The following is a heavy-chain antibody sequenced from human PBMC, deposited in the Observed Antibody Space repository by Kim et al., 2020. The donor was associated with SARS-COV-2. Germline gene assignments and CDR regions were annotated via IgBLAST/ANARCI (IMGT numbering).Heavy chain of an antibody. Sequence: SETLSLTCAVYGGSFSGYYWSWIRQPPGKGLEWIGEINHSGSTNYNPSLKSRVTISVDTSKNQFSLKLSSVTAADTAVYYCARGRYAFGSKWKSSTSCLHDYWGQGTLVTVSS. CDR2: INHSGST. V-gene: IGHV4-34*01. J-gene: IGHJ4*02. CDR1: GGSFSGYY. D-gene: IGHD2-2*01. CDR3: ARGRYAFGSKWKSSTSCLHDY.